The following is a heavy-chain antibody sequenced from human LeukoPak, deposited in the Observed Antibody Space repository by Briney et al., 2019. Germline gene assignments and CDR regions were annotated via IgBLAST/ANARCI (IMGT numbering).Heavy chain of an antibody. J-gene: IGHJ4*02. CDR1: GVSISSSNSY. CDR3: ARGPYKYDSSGSFDY. Sequence: SETLSLTCTVSGVSISSSNSYWGWIRQPPGKGLEWIGRIYPSGSTNSNPSLKSRVTISVDTSKNQFSLKLSSVTAADTAVYYCARGPYKYDSSGSFDYWGQGTLITVSS. D-gene: IGHD3-22*01. CDR2: IYPSGST. V-gene: IGHV4-39*01.